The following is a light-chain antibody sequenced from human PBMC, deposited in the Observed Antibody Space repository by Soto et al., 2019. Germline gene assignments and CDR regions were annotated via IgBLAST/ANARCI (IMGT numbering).Light chain of an antibody. CDR3: QDYGTSVWT. V-gene: IGKV3-20*01. Sequence: EIMLTQSPGTLSLSQGERATLSCRASQSVSSSFLARYKQKPGQAPRLLIYGASIRATGIPDRFSGSGSGTDLSLTTSSLDPEDFAMYLCQDYGTSVWTFGQGTKVDIK. CDR2: GAS. CDR1: QSVSSSF. J-gene: IGKJ1*01.